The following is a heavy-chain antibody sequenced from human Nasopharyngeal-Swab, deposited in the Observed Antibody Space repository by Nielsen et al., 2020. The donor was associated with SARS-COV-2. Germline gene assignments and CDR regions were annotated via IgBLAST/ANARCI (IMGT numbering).Heavy chain of an antibody. J-gene: IGHJ6*03. CDR2: IYYSGST. D-gene: IGHD3-22*01. V-gene: IGHV4-59*01. CDR3: ARAGTYYYDSSGHLNYYYYYYMDV. Sequence: WIRQPPGKGLEWIGYIYYSGSTNYNPSLKSRVTISVDTSKNQFSLKLSSVTAADTAVYYCARAGTYYYDSSGHLNYYYYYYMDVWGKGTTVTVSS.